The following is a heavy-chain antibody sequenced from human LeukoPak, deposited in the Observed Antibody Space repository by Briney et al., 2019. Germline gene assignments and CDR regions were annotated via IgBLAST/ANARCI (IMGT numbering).Heavy chain of an antibody. V-gene: IGHV4-38-2*02. D-gene: IGHD2-15*01. J-gene: IGHJ3*02. CDR2: IYHSGST. Sequence: SETLSLTCTVSGYSISSGYYWGWIRQPPGKGLEWIGSIYHSGSTYYNPSLKSRVTISVDTSKNQFSLKLSSVTAADTAVYYCARSYCSGGSCYSDDAFDIWGQGTMVTVSS. CDR3: ARSYCSGGSCYSDDAFDI. CDR1: GYSISSGYY.